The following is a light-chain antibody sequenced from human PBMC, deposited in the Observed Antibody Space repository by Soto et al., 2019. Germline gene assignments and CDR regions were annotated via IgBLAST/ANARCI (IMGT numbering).Light chain of an antibody. CDR1: QSVRVN. Sequence: EVVMTQSPATLSVSPGERAALYCRASQSVRVNLAWYQQKPGQAPRLLIYDAATRATGVPARFTGSGSGTEFALTISSLQSEDVAVYYCQQYNKWPPLTFGGGTKVEIK. V-gene: IGKV3-15*01. J-gene: IGKJ4*01. CDR2: DAA. CDR3: QQYNKWPPLT.